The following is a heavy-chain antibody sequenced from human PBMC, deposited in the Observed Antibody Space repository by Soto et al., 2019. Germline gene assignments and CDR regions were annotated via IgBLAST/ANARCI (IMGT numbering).Heavy chain of an antibody. Sequence: GGSLRLSCAAFGFAFSTYAMTWVRQAPGKGLEWVSTLTGSGGSTFYAESVKGRFTISRDNSKNTLYLQMNSLRVEDTAVYYCAKDLSYYDFWSGYYAGGFDYWGQGTLVTVSS. CDR1: GFAFSTYA. CDR2: LTGSGGST. D-gene: IGHD3-3*01. CDR3: AKDLSYYDFWSGYYAGGFDY. V-gene: IGHV3-23*01. J-gene: IGHJ4*01.